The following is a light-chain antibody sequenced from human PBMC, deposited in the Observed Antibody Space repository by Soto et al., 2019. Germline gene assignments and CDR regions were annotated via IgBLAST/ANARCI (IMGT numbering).Light chain of an antibody. V-gene: IGKV3-15*01. CDR3: QQYNNWPRT. Sequence: ETVMTQSEATVSVSPGERATLSCRASQSIHTNLAWYQQKPGQPPRLLIYGASTRVTGIPTRFSGSGSGTEFTLTISSLQSEDFAVYYCQQYNNWPRTFGQGTKVEIK. CDR2: GAS. CDR1: QSIHTN. J-gene: IGKJ1*01.